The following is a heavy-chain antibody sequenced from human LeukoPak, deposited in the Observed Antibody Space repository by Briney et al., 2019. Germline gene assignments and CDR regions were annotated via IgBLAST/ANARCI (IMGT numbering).Heavy chain of an antibody. J-gene: IGHJ4*02. Sequence: QPGGSLLLSCAASGFTFSSYSMNWVRQAPGKGLGWVSYISTSSSTIYYADSVKGRFTISRDNAKNSLYLQMNSLRDEDTAVYYCARDYRSSSGWTVDYWGQGTLVTVSS. V-gene: IGHV3-48*02. CDR2: ISTSSSTI. D-gene: IGHD6-19*01. CDR1: GFTFSSYS. CDR3: ARDYRSSSGWTVDY.